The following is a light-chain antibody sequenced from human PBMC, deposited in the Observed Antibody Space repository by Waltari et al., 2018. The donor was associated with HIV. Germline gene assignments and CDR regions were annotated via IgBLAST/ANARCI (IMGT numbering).Light chain of an antibody. CDR2: GAS. J-gene: IGKJ1*01. CDR3: QQYNNWPPWT. Sequence: EIVMTQSPATLSVSPGGRATLSCRATQSIARNLAWYQQKPGQAPRLLIYGASTRATGIPARFSGSGSWTEFTLTISNLQSEDFAVYYCQQYNNWPPWTFGQG. CDR1: QSIARN. V-gene: IGKV3-15*01.